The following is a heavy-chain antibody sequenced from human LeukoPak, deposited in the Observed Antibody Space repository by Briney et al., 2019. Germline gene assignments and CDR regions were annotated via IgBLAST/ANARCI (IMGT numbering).Heavy chain of an antibody. J-gene: IGHJ6*03. Sequence: SQTLSLTCTVSGGSISSGDYYWSWIRQPPGKGLEWIGYIYYSGSTYYNPSLKSRVTISVDTSKNQFSLKLSSVTAAGTAVYYCARGTAGYYMDVWGKGTTVTVSS. CDR3: ARGTAGYYMDV. D-gene: IGHD1-14*01. V-gene: IGHV4-30-4*08. CDR2: IYYSGST. CDR1: GGSISSGDYY.